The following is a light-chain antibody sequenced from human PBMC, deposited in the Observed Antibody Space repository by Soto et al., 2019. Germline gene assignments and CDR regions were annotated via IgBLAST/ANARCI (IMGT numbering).Light chain of an antibody. CDR2: DVS. Sequence: QSVLTQPVSVSGSPGQSIPIFCTGTSSDIGDSNYVSWYQQHPGKAPKLVIYDVSNRPSGVSNRFSGSKSANTASLTISGLQAEDEADYYCSSFRSSSTSYVFGTGTKVTVL. CDR3: SSFRSSSTSYV. V-gene: IGLV2-14*03. J-gene: IGLJ1*01. CDR1: SSDIGDSNY.